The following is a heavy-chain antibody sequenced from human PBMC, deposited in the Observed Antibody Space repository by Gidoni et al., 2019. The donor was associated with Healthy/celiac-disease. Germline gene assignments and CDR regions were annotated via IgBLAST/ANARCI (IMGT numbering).Heavy chain of an antibody. V-gene: IGHV3-48*01. CDR2: ISSSSSTI. Sequence: GFTFSSYSMNWVRQAPGKGLEWVSYISSSSSTIYYADSVKGRFTISRDNAKNSLYLQMNSLRAEDTAVYYCAREDGAYCGGDCPPARYSYGMDVWGQGTTVTVSS. CDR1: GFTFSSYS. CDR3: AREDGAYCGGDCPPARYSYGMDV. D-gene: IGHD2-21*02. J-gene: IGHJ6*02.